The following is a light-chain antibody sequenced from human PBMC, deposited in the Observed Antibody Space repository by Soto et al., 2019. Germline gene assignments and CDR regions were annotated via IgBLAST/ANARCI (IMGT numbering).Light chain of an antibody. CDR2: AKT. V-gene: IGLV1-40*01. Sequence: QSVLTQPPSVSGAPGQRVTISCTGSTSNIGAGYDVHWYQQLPGTAPKLLIYAKTNRPSGVPDRFSGSQSGTSASLAITGLQADDEADYYCQSYDSSLSGDVVFGGGTKLTVL. CDR3: QSYDSSLSGDVV. J-gene: IGLJ2*01. CDR1: TSNIGAGYD.